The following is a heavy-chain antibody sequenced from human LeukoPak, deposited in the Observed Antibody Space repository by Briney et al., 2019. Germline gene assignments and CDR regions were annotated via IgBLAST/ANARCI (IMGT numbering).Heavy chain of an antibody. Sequence: PSETLSLTCAVYGGSFSVYYWSWIRQPPGKGLEWIGEINHSGSTNYNPSLKSRVTISVDTSKNQFSLRLSSVTAADTAVYYCARGGVGYSYGQGSYYFDYWGQGTLVTVSS. D-gene: IGHD5-18*01. CDR1: GGSFSVYY. J-gene: IGHJ4*02. V-gene: IGHV4-34*01. CDR2: INHSGST. CDR3: ARGGVGYSYGQGSYYFDY.